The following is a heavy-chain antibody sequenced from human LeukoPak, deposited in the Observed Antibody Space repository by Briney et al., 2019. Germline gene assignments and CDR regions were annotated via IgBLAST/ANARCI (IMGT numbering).Heavy chain of an antibody. J-gene: IGHJ4*02. CDR1: GGSISSSSYY. CDR3: ARVIQHTAMVTGIDY. V-gene: IGHV4-39*07. D-gene: IGHD5-18*01. CDR2: IYYSGST. Sequence: SETLSLTCTVSGGSISSSSYYWGWIRQPPGKGLEWIGSIYYSGSTYYNPSLKSRVTISVDTSKNQFSLKLSSVTAADTAVYYCARVIQHTAMVTGIDYWGQGTLVTASP.